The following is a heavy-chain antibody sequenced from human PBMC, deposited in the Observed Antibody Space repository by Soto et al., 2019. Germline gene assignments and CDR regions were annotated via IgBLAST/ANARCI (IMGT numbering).Heavy chain of an antibody. CDR2: IKNDGSNT. J-gene: IGHJ6*02. V-gene: IGHV3-74*01. CDR3: TRDPYGMDV. CDR1: GFTFSSYC. Sequence: GGSLRLSCAASGFTFSSYCMHWDRQAPGKGLVWVAGIKNDGSNTNYADSVKGRFTISRDNAKNSLYLQMNSLRDEDTAVYYCTRDPYGMDVWGQGTTVTVSS.